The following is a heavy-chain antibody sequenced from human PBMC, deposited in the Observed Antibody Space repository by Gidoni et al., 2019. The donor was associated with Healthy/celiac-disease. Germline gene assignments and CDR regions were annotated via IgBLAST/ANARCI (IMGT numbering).Heavy chain of an antibody. CDR3: ARGGVRCSGGSCYSDNWFDP. D-gene: IGHD2-15*01. V-gene: IGHV1-8*03. CDR1: GYTFTSYD. CDR2: MNPNSGNT. J-gene: IGHJ5*02. Sequence: QVQLVQSGAEVKKPGASVKVSCKASGYTFTSYDINWVRQATGQGLEWMGWMNPNSGNTGYAQKFQGRVTITRNTSISTAYMELSSLRSEDTAVYYCARGGVRCSGGSCYSDNWFDPWGQGTLVTVSS.